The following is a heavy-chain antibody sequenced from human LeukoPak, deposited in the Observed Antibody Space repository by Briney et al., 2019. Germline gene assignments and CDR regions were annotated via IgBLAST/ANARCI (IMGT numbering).Heavy chain of an antibody. Sequence: PGGSLRLSCAASGFTFSSYAMHWVRQAPGKGLEWVAVISYDGSNKYYADSVKGRFTISRDNSKNTLYLQMNSLRAEDTAVYYCARDLRWLQLGYFDYWGQGTLVTVSS. CDR1: GFTFSSYA. CDR2: ISYDGSNK. CDR3: ARDLRWLQLGYFDY. V-gene: IGHV3-30*04. D-gene: IGHD5-24*01. J-gene: IGHJ4*02.